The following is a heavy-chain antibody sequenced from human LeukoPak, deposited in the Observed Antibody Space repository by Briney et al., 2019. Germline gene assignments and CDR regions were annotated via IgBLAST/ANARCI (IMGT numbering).Heavy chain of an antibody. J-gene: IGHJ4*02. CDR3: ARFYYDSSGYRYYFDY. CDR1: GGSISSYY. D-gene: IGHD3-22*01. V-gene: IGHV4-59*01. CDR2: IYYSGST. Sequence: SETLSLTCTVSGGSISSYYWSWIRQPPGKGLELIGYIYYSGSTNYNPSLKSRVTISVDTSKNQFSLKLSSVTAADTAVYYCARFYYDSSGYRYYFDYWGQGTLVTVSS.